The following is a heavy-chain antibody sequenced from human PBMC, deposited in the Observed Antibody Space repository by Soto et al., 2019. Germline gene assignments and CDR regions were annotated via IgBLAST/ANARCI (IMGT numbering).Heavy chain of an antibody. J-gene: IGHJ6*03. V-gene: IGHV3-23*01. D-gene: IGHD4-4*01. Sequence: PGGSLRLSCAASGFTFSSYAMSWVRQAPGKGLEWVSAISGSGGSTYYADSVKGRFTISRDNSKNTLYLQMNSLRAEDTAVYYCAKAIRSLRGSNYYYYTYMDVWGKGTTVTVSS. CDR3: AKAIRSLRGSNYYYYTYMDV. CDR2: ISGSGGST. CDR1: GFTFSSYA.